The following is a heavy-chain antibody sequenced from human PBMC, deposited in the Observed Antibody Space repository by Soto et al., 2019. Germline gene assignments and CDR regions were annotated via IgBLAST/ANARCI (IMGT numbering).Heavy chain of an antibody. D-gene: IGHD4-4*01. CDR2: IYQSGST. V-gene: IGHV4-4*02. J-gene: IGHJ4*02. CDR1: SVSMSSSNW. CDR3: ARAPFRYYSLDY. Sequence: SXTLSLTCAISSVSMSSSNWWSWVRQPPGKGVEWIGEIYQSGSTNYNPSLKSRVTISADKSKNQLSLILTSVIAADTAVYFCARAPFRYYSLDYWGLGTLVTVSS.